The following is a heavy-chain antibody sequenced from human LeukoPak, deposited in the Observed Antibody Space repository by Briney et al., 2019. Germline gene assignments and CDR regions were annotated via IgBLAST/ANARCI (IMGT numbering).Heavy chain of an antibody. CDR3: SRGWLQSHPLDY. D-gene: IGHD5-24*01. J-gene: IGHJ4*02. CDR2: IYYSGRS. CDR1: GGSISSSIYY. V-gene: IGHV4-39*07. Sequence: NASETLSLTCAVSGGSISSSIYYWGWIRQPPGKGLEWIGIIYYSGRSHYNPSLKSRVTISVDTSKIQFSLKLTSVTAADTADCARSRGWLQSHPLDYWGQGTLVTVSS.